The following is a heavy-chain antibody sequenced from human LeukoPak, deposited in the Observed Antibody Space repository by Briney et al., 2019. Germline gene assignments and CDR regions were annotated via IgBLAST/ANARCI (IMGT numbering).Heavy chain of an antibody. CDR2: IYYSGST. CDR3: ARLRVAVIDY. V-gene: IGHV4-39*01. Sequence: PSETLSLTCTVSGGSISSSSYYWGWIRQPPGKGLEWIGSIYYSGSTYYNPSLKSRVTISVDTSKNQFPLKLSSVTAAGTAVYYCARLRVAVIDYWGQGTLVTVSS. D-gene: IGHD6-19*01. J-gene: IGHJ4*02. CDR1: GGSISSSSYY.